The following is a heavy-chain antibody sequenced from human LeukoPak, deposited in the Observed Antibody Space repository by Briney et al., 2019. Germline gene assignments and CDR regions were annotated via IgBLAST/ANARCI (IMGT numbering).Heavy chain of an antibody. Sequence: ASVKVSCKASGGTFSSYAISWVRQAPGQGLEWMGRIIPIFGTANYAQKFQGRVTITTDESTSIAYMELSSLRSEDTAVYYCASYVLEMATIEDAASKFDYWGQGTLVTVSS. CDR3: ASYVLEMATIEDAASKFDY. CDR1: GGTFSSYA. CDR2: IIPIFGTA. V-gene: IGHV1-69*05. J-gene: IGHJ4*02. D-gene: IGHD5-24*01.